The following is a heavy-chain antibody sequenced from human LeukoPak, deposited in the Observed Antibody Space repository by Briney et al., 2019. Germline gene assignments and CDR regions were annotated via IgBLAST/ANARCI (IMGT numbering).Heavy chain of an antibody. CDR1: GLTFKNYD. CDR2: ISSSGDPI. V-gene: IGHV3-48*03. D-gene: IGHD1-14*01. J-gene: IGHJ3*02. CDR3: AREGTTIDAFEI. Sequence: GGSLRLSCASSGLTFKNYDINWVRQAPGKGLEWVSYISSSGDPIYYADCVRGRFTISRDNAKNSLYLQMDSLRVDDTAVYYCAREGTTIDAFEIWGQGTLVTVS.